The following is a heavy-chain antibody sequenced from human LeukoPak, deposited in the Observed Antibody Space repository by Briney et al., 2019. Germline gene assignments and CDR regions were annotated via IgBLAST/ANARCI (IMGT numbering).Heavy chain of an antibody. V-gene: IGHV1-2*02. CDR2: INPNSGGT. CDR1: GYTFTSYY. Sequence: ASVKVSCKASGYTFTSYYTHWVRQAPGQGLEWMGWINPNSGGTNYAQKFQGRVTMTRDTSISTAYMELSRLRSDDTAVYYCARVYTLRRGYYWGQGTLVTVSS. D-gene: IGHD3-10*01. J-gene: IGHJ4*02. CDR3: ARVYTLRRGYY.